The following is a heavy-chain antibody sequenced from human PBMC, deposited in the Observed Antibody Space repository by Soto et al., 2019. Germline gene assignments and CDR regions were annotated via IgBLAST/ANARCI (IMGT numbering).Heavy chain of an antibody. J-gene: IGHJ5*02. CDR1: GFDLSGYW. Sequence: QLLESGGVLVQPGGSLRLTCAGSGFDLSGYWMSWVRQAPWKGLEWVASIEDNGSEKYYVDSVKGRFTISRDNAKNSLFLQMNSLGAEDTAVYYCARGQGWLDPWGQGTLVTVSS. V-gene: IGHV3-7*01. CDR3: ARGQGWLDP. CDR2: IEDNGSEK.